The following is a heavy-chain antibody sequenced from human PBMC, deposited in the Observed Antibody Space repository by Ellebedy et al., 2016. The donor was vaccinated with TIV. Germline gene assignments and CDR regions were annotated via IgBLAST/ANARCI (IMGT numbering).Heavy chain of an antibody. CDR1: GFSFSTVGVA. CDR2: ISWEGDQ. V-gene: IGHV2-5*02. CDR3: SRTTGRATSPYDF. J-gene: IGHJ4*02. Sequence: SGPTLVXPPQPLTLTCTFSGFSFSTVGVAVGWIRQPPGKALEWLALISWEGDQGYSPSLKTRLTISKDTSKNEVVLTMANMAPVDTATYYCSRTTGRATSPYDFWGPGSLVTVSS. D-gene: IGHD2-8*02.